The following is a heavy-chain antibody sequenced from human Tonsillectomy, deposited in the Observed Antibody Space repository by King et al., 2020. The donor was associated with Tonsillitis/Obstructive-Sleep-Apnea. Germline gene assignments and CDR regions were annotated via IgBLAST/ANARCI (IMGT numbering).Heavy chain of an antibody. V-gene: IGHV4-34*01. J-gene: IGHJ4*02. CDR2: INHSGST. CDR1: GGSFSGYY. Sequence: VQLQQWGAGLLKPSETLSLTCAVYGGSFSGYYWSWIRQPPGKGLEWIGEINHSGSTNYNPSLKSRVTISVDTSKNQFSLKLSSVTAADTAGYYCARGGSGWPCDYWGQGNLVTVSS. D-gene: IGHD6-19*01. CDR3: ARGGSGWPCDY.